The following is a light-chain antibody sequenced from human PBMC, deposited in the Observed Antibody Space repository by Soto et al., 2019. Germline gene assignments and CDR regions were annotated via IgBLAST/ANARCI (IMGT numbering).Light chain of an antibody. J-gene: IGLJ2*01. V-gene: IGLV2-23*01. CDR3: CSYAGSNTDVV. CDR2: EDN. Sequence: QSALTKPASVSGSPGQSITISCTGTSSDVGTYNLVSWYQQHPGKAPRLMIYEDNKRPSGVSNRFSGSKSDNTASLTISGLQAEDEADYYCCSYAGSNTDVVFGGGTKLTVL. CDR1: SSDVGTYNL.